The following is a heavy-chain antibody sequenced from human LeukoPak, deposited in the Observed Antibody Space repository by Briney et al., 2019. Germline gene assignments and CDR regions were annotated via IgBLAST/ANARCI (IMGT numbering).Heavy chain of an antibody. CDR3: ARGWISGSSFDL. J-gene: IGHJ2*01. Sequence: GGSLRLFCAASGFTFSSFEMNWVRQAPAKGLEWVSFISSTGRTIFYADSVKGRFTISRDNAKNSLYLQMNSLRAEDTAVYYCARGWISGSSFDLWGRGTLLSVSS. D-gene: IGHD5-12*01. V-gene: IGHV3-48*03. CDR1: GFTFSSFE. CDR2: ISSTGRTI.